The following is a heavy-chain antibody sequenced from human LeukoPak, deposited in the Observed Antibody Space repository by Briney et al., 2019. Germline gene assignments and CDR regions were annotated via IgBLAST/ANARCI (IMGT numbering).Heavy chain of an antibody. CDR3: AKVLGTLTSLGRNDY. Sequence: PGGSLRLSCAASGFTFSSYAMSWVSQAPGRGLEWVSTISGSGCSGGSDCSTYYADSVKGRFTISRDNSKNTLDLHMNSLRAEDTAVYYCAKVLGTLTSLGRNDYWGQGTLVTVSS. J-gene: IGHJ4*02. CDR1: GFTFSSYA. CDR2: ISGSGCSGGSDCST. D-gene: IGHD3-9*01. V-gene: IGHV3-23*01.